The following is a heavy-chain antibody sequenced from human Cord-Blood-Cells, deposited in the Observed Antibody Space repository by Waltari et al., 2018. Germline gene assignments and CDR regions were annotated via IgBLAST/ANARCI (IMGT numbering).Heavy chain of an antibody. CDR2: IIPIFGTA. CDR3: ARDLKYYGSGSYYAFDI. D-gene: IGHD3-10*01. V-gene: IGHV1-69*01. CDR1: GGTFSSYA. Sequence: QVQLVQSGAEVKKPGSSVKVSCKASGGTFSSYAISWVRQAPGQGLEWMGGIIPIFGTANYAQKFQRRVTITADESTSTAYMELSSLRSVDTAVYYCARDLKYYGSGSYYAFDIWGQGTMVTVSS. J-gene: IGHJ3*02.